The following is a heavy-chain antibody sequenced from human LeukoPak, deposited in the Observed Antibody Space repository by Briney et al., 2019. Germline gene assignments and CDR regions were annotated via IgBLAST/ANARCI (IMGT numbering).Heavy chain of an antibody. V-gene: IGHV3-23*01. CDR1: GFTFSSYA. J-gene: IGHJ5*02. CDR3: ATDGAGFDN. CDR2: ISGSGGST. Sequence: GGSLRLSCAASGFTFSSYAMSWVRQAPGKGLEWVSAISGSGGSTYYADSVKGRFTISRDNAKKSLYLEMNNLRAEDTAVYYCATDGAGFDNWGQGVLVTVSS.